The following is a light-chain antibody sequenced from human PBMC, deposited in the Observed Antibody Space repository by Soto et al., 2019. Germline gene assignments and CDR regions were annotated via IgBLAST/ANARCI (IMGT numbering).Light chain of an antibody. V-gene: IGLV2-8*01. CDR1: KNDIGVYDF. Sequence: QSALTQPPSASGSPGQSVTISCTGTKNDIGVYDFVSWYQHHPGKAPRLIIYEVVQRPSGVPDRFSGSKSGNTASLTVSGLQAADEADYFCTSSAGSNTSVFGSGTKVTVL. CDR3: TSSAGSNTSV. CDR2: EVV. J-gene: IGLJ1*01.